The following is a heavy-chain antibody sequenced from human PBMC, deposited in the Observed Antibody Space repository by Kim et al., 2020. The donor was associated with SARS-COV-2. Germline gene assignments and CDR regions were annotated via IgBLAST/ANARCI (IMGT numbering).Heavy chain of an antibody. CDR1: GFTFSSYG. V-gene: IGHV3-33*01. CDR2: IWYDGSNK. Sequence: GGSLRLSCAASGFTFSSYGMHWVRQAPGKGLEWVAVIWYDGSNKYYADSVKGRFTISRDNSKNTLYLQMNSLRAEDTAVYYCAIKDVPTHGMDVWGQGTTVTVSS. J-gene: IGHJ6*02. CDR3: AIKDVPTHGMDV. D-gene: IGHD2-2*01.